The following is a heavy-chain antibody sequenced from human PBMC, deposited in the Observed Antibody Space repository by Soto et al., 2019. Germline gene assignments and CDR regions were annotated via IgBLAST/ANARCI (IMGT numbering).Heavy chain of an antibody. CDR1: GFSFSSYA. D-gene: IGHD2-2*01. CDR3: AKQPSPYCYNTNCHGWFDP. CDR2: ISGSGGST. V-gene: IGHV3-23*01. J-gene: IGHJ5*02. Sequence: GGSLRLSCAASGFSFSSYAMSLVRQAPGKGLEWVSSISGSGGSTDYADSVKGRFTISRDNSRNTLFLQMNSLRAEDTAVFCCAKQPSPYCYNTNCHGWFDPWGQGTLVTVSS.